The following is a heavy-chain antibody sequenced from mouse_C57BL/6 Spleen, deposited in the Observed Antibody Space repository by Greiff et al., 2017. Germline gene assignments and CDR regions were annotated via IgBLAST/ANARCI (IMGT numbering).Heavy chain of an antibody. J-gene: IGHJ4*01. Sequence: QVQLQQPGAELVKPGASVKLSCKASGYTFTSYWMQWVKQRPGQGLEWIGEIDPSDSYPNYNQKFKGKATLTVDTSSSTAYMQLSSLTSEDSAVYYCARPTPVAGAMDYWGQGTSVTVSS. CDR1: GYTFTSYW. D-gene: IGHD1-1*01. CDR2: IDPSDSYP. CDR3: ARPTPVAGAMDY. V-gene: IGHV1-50*01.